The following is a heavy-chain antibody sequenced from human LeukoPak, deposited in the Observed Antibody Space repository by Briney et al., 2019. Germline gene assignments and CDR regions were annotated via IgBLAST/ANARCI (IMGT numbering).Heavy chain of an antibody. CDR3: ARNYGSGRGYYYGMDV. V-gene: IGHV3-21*01. D-gene: IGHD3-10*01. Sequence: GGSLRVSCAASGFTFSSDSMNCVRQAPGKGLEWVSTISSSSSYIYYADSVKGRFTISRDNAKNSLYLQMNSLRAEDTAVYYCARNYGSGRGYYYGMDVWGKGTTVTDSS. J-gene: IGHJ6*04. CDR1: GFTFSSDS. CDR2: ISSSSSYI.